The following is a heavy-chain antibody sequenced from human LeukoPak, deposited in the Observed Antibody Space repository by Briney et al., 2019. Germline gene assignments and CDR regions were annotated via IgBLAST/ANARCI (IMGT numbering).Heavy chain of an antibody. CDR1: GYTFITYY. Sequence: ASVKVSCKASGYTFITYYMHWVRQAPGQGLEWVGQINPDGGNTRYAQRFHGRVILSTDMSTSTVYMEVSSLRSDDTAVYYCASDYYYGSGSYVHWGQGTLVTASS. CDR2: INPDGGNT. V-gene: IGHV1-46*01. CDR3: ASDYYYGSGSYVH. D-gene: IGHD3-10*01. J-gene: IGHJ4*02.